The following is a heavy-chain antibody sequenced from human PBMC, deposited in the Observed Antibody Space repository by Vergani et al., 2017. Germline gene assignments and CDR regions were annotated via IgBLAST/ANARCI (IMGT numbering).Heavy chain of an antibody. V-gene: IGHV2-70*01. CDR1: GFSILTSEMC. J-gene: IGHJ4*02. D-gene: IGHD5-12*01. CDR3: ARIRRRGRSGYDIFDF. Sequence: QVTLRESGPALVKPTQTLTLTCTFSGFSILTSEMCVSWIRQPPGKALEWLALIDWNDNKYFNTSLKTRLTISKDASKNQVVLTMTNMDPVDTATYYCARIRRRGRSGYDIFDFWGQGILDTVAS. CDR2: IDWNDNK.